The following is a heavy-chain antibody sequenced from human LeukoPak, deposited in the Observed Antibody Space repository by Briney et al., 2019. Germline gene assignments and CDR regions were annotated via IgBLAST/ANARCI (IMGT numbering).Heavy chain of an antibody. CDR1: GGSISSSSYY. CDR2: IYYSGST. J-gene: IGHJ4*02. CDR3: ARIPTVTFFDY. V-gene: IGHV4-39*01. D-gene: IGHD4-17*01. Sequence: PSETLSLTRTVSGGSISSSSYYWGWIRQPPGKGLEWIGSIYYSGSTYYNPSLKSRVTISVDTSKNQLSLKLSSVTAADTAVYYCARIPTVTFFDYWGQGTLVTVSS.